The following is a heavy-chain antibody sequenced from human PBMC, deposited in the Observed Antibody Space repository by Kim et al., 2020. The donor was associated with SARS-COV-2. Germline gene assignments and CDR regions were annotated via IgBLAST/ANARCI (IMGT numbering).Heavy chain of an antibody. Sequence: GGSLRLSCAASGFTFSDLNMDWVRQAPGKGLEWVAHIRNKAKSHTTEYAASVKGRFTISKDDSKNSLYMKMNSLKTEDSAIYYCARGYYGLDVWGQGTTVTVSS. V-gene: IGHV3-72*01. CDR1: GFTFSDLN. J-gene: IGHJ6*02. CDR2: IRNKAKSHTT. CDR3: ARGYYGLDV.